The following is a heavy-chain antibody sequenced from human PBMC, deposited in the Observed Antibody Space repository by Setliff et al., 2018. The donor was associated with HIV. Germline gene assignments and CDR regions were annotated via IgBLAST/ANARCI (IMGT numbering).Heavy chain of an antibody. D-gene: IGHD5-12*01. CDR2: IYYSGST. CDR3: AREPATYNGYNWDYYGTDL. Sequence: SETLSLTCFVSGGSLSSYYWSWIRQPPGKGLEWIAYIYYSGSTNYNPSLKSRVTISLDRSKNQFSLKLSSVTAADTAVYYCAREPATYNGYNWDYYGTDLWGQGTTVTVSS. J-gene: IGHJ6*02. V-gene: IGHV4-59*01. CDR1: GGSLSSYY.